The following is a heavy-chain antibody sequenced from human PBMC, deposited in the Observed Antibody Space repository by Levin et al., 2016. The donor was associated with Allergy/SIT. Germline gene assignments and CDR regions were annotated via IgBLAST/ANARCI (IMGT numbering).Heavy chain of an antibody. J-gene: IGHJ6*03. CDR2: MSPNSGIT. V-gene: IGHV1-8*01. Sequence: ASVKVSCKASGYTFTDYDISWLRQATGQGLEWLGWMSPNSGITGYSQKFQGRVMMTRNTSIFTAYMELSGLKSEDTAVYYCARSLSGLDYYYFYFDAWGKGDHGHRFL. CDR1: GYTFTDYD. CDR3: ARSLSGLDYYYFYFDA. D-gene: IGHD3-16*01.